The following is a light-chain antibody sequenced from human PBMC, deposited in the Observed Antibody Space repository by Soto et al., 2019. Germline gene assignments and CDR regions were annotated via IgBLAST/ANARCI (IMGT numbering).Light chain of an antibody. CDR2: ATS. CDR1: QSVSSSF. CDR3: HQFDSSLT. Sequence: EILLTQSPATLYWSSGEGATLSCRASQSVSSSFLAWYQQQPGQAPRLLIYATSRRAPGIPDRFSGSGSGTDFTLTISRLEPEDFAVYYCHQFDSSLTFGQGTKVEIK. V-gene: IGKV3-20*01. J-gene: IGKJ1*01.